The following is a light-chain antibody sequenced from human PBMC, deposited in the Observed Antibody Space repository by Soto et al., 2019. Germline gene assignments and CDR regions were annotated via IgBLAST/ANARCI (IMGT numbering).Light chain of an antibody. V-gene: IGKV3D-20*02. CDR3: QQSYNNPRT. CDR1: QNIRSAY. Sequence: SCRASQNIRSAYLAWYQQKHGQAPRLLIYGASSRATGIPDRFSGSGSGTDCTLTITSLQPEDFETYYGQQSYNNPRTFGQGTKVDIK. J-gene: IGKJ1*01. CDR2: GAS.